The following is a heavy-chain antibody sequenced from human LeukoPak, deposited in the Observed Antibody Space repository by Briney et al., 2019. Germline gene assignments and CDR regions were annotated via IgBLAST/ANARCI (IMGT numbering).Heavy chain of an antibody. CDR3: ATVVGSYFPRDWFDP. J-gene: IGHJ5*02. Sequence: GSVTVSCKVSGYTLTELSMHWVRQAPGKGLEWMGGFDPEDGETIYAQKFQGRVTMTEDTSTDTAYMELSSLRSEDTAVYYCATVVGSYFPRDWFDPWGQGTLVTVSS. D-gene: IGHD3-10*01. CDR1: GYTLTELS. V-gene: IGHV1-24*01. CDR2: FDPEDGET.